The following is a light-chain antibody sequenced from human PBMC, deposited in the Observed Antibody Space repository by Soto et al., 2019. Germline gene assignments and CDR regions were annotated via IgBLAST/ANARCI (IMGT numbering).Light chain of an antibody. CDR1: SSDVRNYKF. CDR2: EGN. CDR3: CSSAGTFTWV. V-gene: IGLV2-23*01. J-gene: IGLJ3*02. Sequence: QSALTQPASVSGSPGQSITISCTGSSSDVRNYKFVSWYQQQPHKAPKLMIYEGNKRPSGVSNRFSGSQSGNTASLTISGLQAEDEADYYCCSSAGTFTWVFGGGTKLTVL.